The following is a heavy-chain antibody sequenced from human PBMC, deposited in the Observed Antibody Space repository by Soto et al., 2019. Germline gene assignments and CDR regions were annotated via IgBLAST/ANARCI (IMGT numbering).Heavy chain of an antibody. CDR3: ASRYCSGGSCWGDYYYYMDV. J-gene: IGHJ6*03. D-gene: IGHD2-15*01. Sequence: SETLSLTCTVSGGSISSYYWSWIRQPPGKGLEWIGYIYYSGSTNRNPSLKSRVTISVDTSKNQFSLKLSSVTAADTAVYYCASRYCSGGSCWGDYYYYMDVWGKGTTVTVSS. CDR1: GGSISSYY. CDR2: IYYSGST. V-gene: IGHV4-59*01.